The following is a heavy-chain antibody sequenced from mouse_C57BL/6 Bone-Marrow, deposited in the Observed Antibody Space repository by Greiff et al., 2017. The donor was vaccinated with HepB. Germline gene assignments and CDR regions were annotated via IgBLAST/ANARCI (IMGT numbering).Heavy chain of an antibody. CDR3: ASYYKDYYFDY. Sequence: QVQLKESGAELARPGASVKLSCKASGYTFTSYGISWVKQRTGQGLEWIGEIYPRSGNTYYNEKFKGKATLTADKSSSTAYMELRSLTSEDSAVYFCASYYKDYYFDYWGQGTTLTVSS. V-gene: IGHV1-81*01. CDR2: IYPRSGNT. D-gene: IGHD2-12*01. J-gene: IGHJ2*01. CDR1: GYTFTSYG.